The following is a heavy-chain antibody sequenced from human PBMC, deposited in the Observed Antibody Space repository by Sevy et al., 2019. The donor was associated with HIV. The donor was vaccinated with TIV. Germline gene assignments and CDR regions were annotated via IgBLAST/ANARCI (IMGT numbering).Heavy chain of an antibody. CDR2: ISGDGGST. J-gene: IGHJ4*02. Sequence: GGSLRLSCAASGFTFSSYAMSWVRQAPGKGLEWVAAISGDGGSTYYADSVKGRFTISRDNSESTLHLEMNSLRAEDTAVYFCTVGVIIAVRGYFDYWGQGTLVTVSS. CDR3: TVGVIIAVRGYFDY. D-gene: IGHD6-19*01. CDR1: GFTFSSYA. V-gene: IGHV3-23*01.